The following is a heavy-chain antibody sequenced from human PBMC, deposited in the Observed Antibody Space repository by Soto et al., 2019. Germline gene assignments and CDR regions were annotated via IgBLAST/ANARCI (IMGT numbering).Heavy chain of an antibody. CDR2: IWYDGSNK. D-gene: IGHD3-22*01. CDR1: GFTFSSYG. J-gene: IGHJ4*02. Sequence: QVQLVESGGGVVQPGRSLRLSCAASGFTFSSYGMHWVRQAPGKGLEWVAVIWYDGSNKYYAESVKRRFTISRDNSKNTLYLQMNSLRVEDTAVYYCTRGLGSSGYYSSDYWGQGTLVTVSS. V-gene: IGHV3-33*01. CDR3: TRGLGSSGYYSSDY.